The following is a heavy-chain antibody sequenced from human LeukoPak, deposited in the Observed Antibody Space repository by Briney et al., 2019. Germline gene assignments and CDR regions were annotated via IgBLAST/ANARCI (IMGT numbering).Heavy chain of an antibody. D-gene: IGHD1-14*01. Sequence: SETLSLTCTVSLDSTTSNFWSWVRQPPGKGLEWIGEIHRSGSTNYNPSLQSRVTISIDRYKNQIALELSSVTAADTAVYYCAREIVGGFNPGAYWGQGTLVTVSS. CDR2: IHRSGST. V-gene: IGHV4-4*02. CDR1: LDSTTSNF. CDR3: AREIVGGFNPGAY. J-gene: IGHJ4*02.